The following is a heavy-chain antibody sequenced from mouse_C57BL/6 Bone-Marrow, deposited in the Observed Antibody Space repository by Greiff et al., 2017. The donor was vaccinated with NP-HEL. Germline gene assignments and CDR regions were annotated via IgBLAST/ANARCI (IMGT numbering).Heavy chain of an antibody. CDR2: ISSGGDYI. CDR3: TRSYDGYYWFAY. J-gene: IGHJ3*01. D-gene: IGHD2-3*01. Sequence: DVHLVESGEGLVKPGGSLKLSCAASGFTFSSYAMSWVRQTPEKRLEWVAYISSGGDYIYYADTVKGRFTISRDNARNTLYLQMSSLKSEDTAMYYCTRSYDGYYWFAYWGQGTLVTVSA. V-gene: IGHV5-9-1*02. CDR1: GFTFSSYA.